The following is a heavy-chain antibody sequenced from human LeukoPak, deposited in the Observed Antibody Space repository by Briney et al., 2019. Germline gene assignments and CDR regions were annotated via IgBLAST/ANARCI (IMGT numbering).Heavy chain of an antibody. V-gene: IGHV1-24*01. CDR1: GYTLTELS. CDR2: FDPEDGET. Sequence: GASVKVSCKVSGYTLTELSMHWVRQAPGKGLEWMGGFDPEDGETIYAQKFQGRVTMTEDTSTDTAYMELSSLRSEDTAVYYCATDSTYCSGGSCYSRNWFDPWGQGTLVTVSS. D-gene: IGHD2-15*01. J-gene: IGHJ5*02. CDR3: ATDSTYCSGGSCYSRNWFDP.